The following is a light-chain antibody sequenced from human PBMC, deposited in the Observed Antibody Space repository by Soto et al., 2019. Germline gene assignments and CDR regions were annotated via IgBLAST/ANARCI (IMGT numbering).Light chain of an antibody. CDR2: KAS. J-gene: IGKJ1*01. Sequence: IRMTHSPSTQSASIGDRVIITCRASQSISNWLAWYQQKPGRAPKLLIYKASSLESGVPSRFSGSGSGPDFSLIISRLEPEDFAVYYCQYYGSSPRTFGQGTKVDIK. V-gene: IGKV1-5*03. CDR1: QSISNW. CDR3: QYYGSSPRT.